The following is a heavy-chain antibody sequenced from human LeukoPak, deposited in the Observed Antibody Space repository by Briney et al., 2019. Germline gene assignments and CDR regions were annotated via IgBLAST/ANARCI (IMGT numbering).Heavy chain of an antibody. CDR3: ARTRTEYCSSTSCYRHYYYGMDV. CDR2: IIPIFGTA. V-gene: IGHV1-69*13. J-gene: IGHJ6*04. Sequence: SVKVSCKASGGTYSSYAISGVRQAPGQGLEWMGGIIPIFGTANNAQKFQGRVTITAEESTSTAYMELSSLRSEGTAVYYCARTRTEYCSSTSCYRHYYYGMDVWGKGTTVTVSS. CDR1: GGTYSSYA. D-gene: IGHD2-2*01.